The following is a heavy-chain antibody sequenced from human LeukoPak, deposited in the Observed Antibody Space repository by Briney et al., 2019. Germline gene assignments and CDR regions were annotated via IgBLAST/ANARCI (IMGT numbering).Heavy chain of an antibody. J-gene: IGHJ6*04. D-gene: IGHD3-10*01. CDR3: ARVRGVLLWFGEFGMDV. CDR1: GYTFTSYD. Sequence: ASVKVSCKASGYTFTSYDINWVRQATGQGLEWMGWMNPNSGNTGCAQKFQGRVTMTTDTSTSTAYMELRSLRSDDTAVYYCARVRGVLLWFGEFGMDVWGKGTTVTISS. CDR2: MNPNSGNT. V-gene: IGHV1-8*01.